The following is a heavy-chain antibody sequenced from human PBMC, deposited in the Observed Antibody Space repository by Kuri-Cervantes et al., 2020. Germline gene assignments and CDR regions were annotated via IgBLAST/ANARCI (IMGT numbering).Heavy chain of an antibody. CDR3: ARRPDGFDI. V-gene: IGHV4-34*01. CDR2: INHSGST. D-gene: IGHD5-24*01. CDR1: GGSFSDYY. J-gene: IGHJ3*02. Sequence: SETLSLTCAVYGGSFSDYYWSWIRQPPGKGLEWIGEINHSGSTNYNPSLKSRVTISVDTSKNQFSLKLSSVTAADTAVYYCARRPDGFDIWGQGTMVTVSS.